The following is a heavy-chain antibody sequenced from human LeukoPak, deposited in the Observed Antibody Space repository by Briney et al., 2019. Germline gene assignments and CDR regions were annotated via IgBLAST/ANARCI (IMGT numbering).Heavy chain of an antibody. CDR2: ISWNSGSI. J-gene: IGHJ3*02. D-gene: IGHD3-22*01. V-gene: IGHV3-9*01. CDR3: AKAYNYYDSSGYPSSGAFDI. CDR1: GFTFDDYA. Sequence: PGRSLRLSCAASGFTFDDYAMHWVRQAPGKGLEWVSGISWNSGSIGYADSVKGRFTISRDNAKNSLYLQMNSLRAEDTALYYCAKAYNYYDSSGYPSSGAFDIWGQGTMVTVSS.